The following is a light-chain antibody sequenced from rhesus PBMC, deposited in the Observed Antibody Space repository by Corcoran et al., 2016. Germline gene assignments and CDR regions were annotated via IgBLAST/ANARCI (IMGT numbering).Light chain of an antibody. CDR3: QHSYGTPYS. J-gene: IGKJ2*01. Sequence: DIQMTQSPSSLSASVGDRVTITCRASENVNNYLHWYQQKPGKPPKLMIYKAYTLQSGVPSRFSGSGSGTDFTLTISSLQPEDFATYYCQHSYGTPYSFGPGTKVEIK. V-gene: IGKV1-74*01. CDR2: KAY. CDR1: ENVNNY.